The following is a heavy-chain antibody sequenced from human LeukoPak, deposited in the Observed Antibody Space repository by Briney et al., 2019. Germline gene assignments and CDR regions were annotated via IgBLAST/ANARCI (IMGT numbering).Heavy chain of an antibody. CDR2: ISSSGSTI. CDR3: ARDFADPSVNYYYGMDV. J-gene: IGHJ6*02. CDR1: GFTFSSYE. Sequence: GGSLRLSCAASGFTFSSYEMNWVRQAPGKGLEWVSYISSSGSTIYYADSVKGRFTISRDNAKNSLYLQMNSLRAEDTAVYYCARDFADPSVNYYYGMDVWGQGTTVTVS. V-gene: IGHV3-48*03. D-gene: IGHD2-21*01.